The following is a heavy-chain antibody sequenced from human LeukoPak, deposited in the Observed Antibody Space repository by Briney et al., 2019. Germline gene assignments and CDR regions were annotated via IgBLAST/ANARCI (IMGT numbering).Heavy chain of an antibody. J-gene: IGHJ4*02. CDR2: ISWNSGSI. D-gene: IGHD2-15*01. Sequence: GRSLRLSCAASGFTFDDYAMHWVRQAPGKGLEWVSGISWNSGSIGYADSVKGRFTISRDNAKNSLYLQMNNLRAEDTALYYCAKDNFYCSGGSCYWGPFDYWGQGTLVTVSS. CDR3: AKDNFYCSGGSCYWGPFDY. CDR1: GFTFDDYA. V-gene: IGHV3-9*01.